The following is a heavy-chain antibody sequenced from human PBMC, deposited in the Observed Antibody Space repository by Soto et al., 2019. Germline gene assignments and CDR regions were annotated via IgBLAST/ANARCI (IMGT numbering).Heavy chain of an antibody. Sequence: ASVKVSCKASGYTFTSYGISWVRQAPGQGLEWMGWISAYNGNTNYAQKLQGRVTMTTDTSTSTAYMELRSLRSDDTAVYYCARGYSSSWYNYNTFDYWGQGTQVTVSS. D-gene: IGHD6-13*01. CDR1: GYTFTSYG. CDR2: ISAYNGNT. V-gene: IGHV1-18*01. J-gene: IGHJ4*02. CDR3: ARGYSSSWYNYNTFDY.